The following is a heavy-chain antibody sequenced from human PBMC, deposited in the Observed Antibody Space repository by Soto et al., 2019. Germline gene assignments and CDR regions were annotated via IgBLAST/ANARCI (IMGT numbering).Heavy chain of an antibody. CDR2: IYPGDSDT. D-gene: IGHD2-21*01. J-gene: IGHJ4*02. CDR3: ARQGDIVVAFSDY. V-gene: IGHV5-51*01. CDR1: GYSFISYW. Sequence: GESRKISCXGSGYSFISYWIGWVRQMPGKGLEWMGIIYPGDSDTRYSPSFQGQVTISADKSISTAYLQWSSLKASDTAMYYCARQGDIVVAFSDYWGQGTLVTVSS.